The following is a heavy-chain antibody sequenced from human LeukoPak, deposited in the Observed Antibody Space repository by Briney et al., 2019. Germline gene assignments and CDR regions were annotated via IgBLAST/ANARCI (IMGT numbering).Heavy chain of an antibody. CDR1: GGSISSYS. Sequence: PSETLSLTCTVSGGSISSYSWSWIRQPPGKGLEWIGYIYYSGSTNYNPSLKSRVTISVDTSKNQFSLKLSSVTAADTAVYYCARVRTPYGYYGMDVWGQGTTVTVSS. V-gene: IGHV4-59*01. CDR3: ARVRTPYGYYGMDV. D-gene: IGHD3-10*01. J-gene: IGHJ6*02. CDR2: IYYSGST.